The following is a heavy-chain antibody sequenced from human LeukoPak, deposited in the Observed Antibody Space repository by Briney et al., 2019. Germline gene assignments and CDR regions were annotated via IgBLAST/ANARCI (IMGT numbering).Heavy chain of an antibody. D-gene: IGHD3-10*01. CDR3: ARDRYYYGSGSHYYMDV. CDR1: GGSISSYY. J-gene: IGHJ6*03. CDR2: IYCSGST. V-gene: IGHV4-59*01. Sequence: SETLSLTCTVSGGSISSYYWSWIRQPPGKGLEWIGYIYCSGSTNYNPSLKSRVTISVDTSKNQFSLKLSSVTAADTAVYYCARDRYYYGSGSHYYMDVWGKGTTVTISS.